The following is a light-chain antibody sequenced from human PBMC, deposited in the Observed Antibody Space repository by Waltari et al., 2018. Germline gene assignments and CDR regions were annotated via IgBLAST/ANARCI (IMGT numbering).Light chain of an antibody. Sequence: QSALTQPASVSGSPGQSITISCTGTSSDVGSYNYVSWYQQHPGKAPKLMIYDFTKRPSGGSNRVECSKSGNTASLTISGLQAEDEADYYCSSYTSSSTWVFGGGTKLTVL. CDR3: SSYTSSSTWV. CDR1: SSDVGSYNY. J-gene: IGLJ3*02. V-gene: IGLV2-14*01. CDR2: DFT.